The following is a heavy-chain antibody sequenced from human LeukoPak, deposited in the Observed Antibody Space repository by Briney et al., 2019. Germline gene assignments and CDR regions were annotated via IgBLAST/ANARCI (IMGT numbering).Heavy chain of an antibody. Sequence: GGSLRLSCAASGFTFSDHCMSWIRQAPGKGLEWVSYISSSGSTIYYADSMKGRFTISRDNAKNSLYLQMNSLRVEDTAVYYCAREAVVRGNYFDYWGQGTPVTVSS. CDR3: AREAVVRGNYFDY. D-gene: IGHD2-2*01. J-gene: IGHJ4*02. CDR1: GFTFSDHC. CDR2: ISSSGSTI. V-gene: IGHV3-11*04.